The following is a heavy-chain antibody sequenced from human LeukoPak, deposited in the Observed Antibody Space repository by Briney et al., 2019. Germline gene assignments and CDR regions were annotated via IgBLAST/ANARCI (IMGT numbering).Heavy chain of an antibody. J-gene: IGHJ4*02. CDR2: INHSGST. D-gene: IGHD3-22*01. CDR1: GGSFSGYY. Sequence: SETLSLTCAVYGGSFSGYYWSWIRQPPGKGLEWIGEINHSGSTNYNLSLKSRVTISVDTSKNQFSLKLSSVTAADTAVYCCAREGPPSPYYYDSSGYPGPFDYWGQGTLVTVSS. CDR3: AREGPPSPYYYDSSGYPGPFDY. V-gene: IGHV4-34*01.